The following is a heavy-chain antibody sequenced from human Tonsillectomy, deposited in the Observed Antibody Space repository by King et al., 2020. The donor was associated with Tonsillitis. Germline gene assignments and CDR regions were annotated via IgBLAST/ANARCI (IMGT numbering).Heavy chain of an antibody. J-gene: IGHJ4*02. CDR1: GFTFSSYS. D-gene: IGHD3-3*01. Sequence: VQLVESGGGLVQPGGSLRLSCAASGFTFSSYSMNWVRQAPGKGLEWVSYISSSSSTIYYADSVKGRFTISRDNAKNSLYLQMNSLRAEDTAVYYCARDSVRFLEWLFQRASYYFDYWGQGTLVTVSS. V-gene: IGHV3-48*01. CDR2: ISSSSSTI. CDR3: ARDSVRFLEWLFQRASYYFDY.